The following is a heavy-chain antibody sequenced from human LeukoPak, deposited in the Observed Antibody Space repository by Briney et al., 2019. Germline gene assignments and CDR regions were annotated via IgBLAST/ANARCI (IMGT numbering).Heavy chain of an antibody. V-gene: IGHV4-59*08. CDR1: GGSISSYY. CDR3: ARSSGWNDSPHV. D-gene: IGHD1-1*01. CDR2: IYYSGST. J-gene: IGHJ4*02. Sequence: SETLSLTCTVSGGSISSYYWRWLRQPPRGGREWSGYIYYSGSTNYHTSLKSRVTISVDTSKNQFSLKLSSVSAADTAVYYCARSSGWNDSPHVWGQGTLVTVSS.